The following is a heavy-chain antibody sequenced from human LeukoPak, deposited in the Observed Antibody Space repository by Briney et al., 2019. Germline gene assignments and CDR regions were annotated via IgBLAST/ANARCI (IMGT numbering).Heavy chain of an antibody. Sequence: PGGSLRLSCAASGFTFSSYGMDWVRQAPGKGLEWVAFIRYDGNNKDYADSVKGRFTISRDNSKNTLYLQMNSLRVEDTAVYYCAKGYGDLVAFDIWGQGTMVTVS. CDR2: IRYDGNNK. J-gene: IGHJ3*02. V-gene: IGHV3-30*02. CDR1: GFTFSSYG. D-gene: IGHD4-17*01. CDR3: AKGYGDLVAFDI.